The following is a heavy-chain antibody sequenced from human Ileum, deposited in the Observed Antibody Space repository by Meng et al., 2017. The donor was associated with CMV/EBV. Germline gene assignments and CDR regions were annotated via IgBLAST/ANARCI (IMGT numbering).Heavy chain of an antibody. CDR1: GGAISSGDYY. CDR3: ARVKSNAWYNDF. Sequence: SGGAISSGDYYWSWIRQPPGKGLEWIGYTYYSGNTYYNPSLKSRITISIDTSNNQFSLKLTSLTAADTAVYYCARVKSNAWYNDFWGQGTLVTVSS. D-gene: IGHD6-19*01. CDR2: TYYSGNT. J-gene: IGHJ4*02. V-gene: IGHV4-30-4*01.